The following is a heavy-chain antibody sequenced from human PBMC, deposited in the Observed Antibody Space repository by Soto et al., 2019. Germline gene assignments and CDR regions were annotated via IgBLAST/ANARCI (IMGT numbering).Heavy chain of an antibody. Sequence: QVQLVQSGAEVKKPGSSVKVSCKASGGTFSSYAISWVRQAPGQGLEWMGGIIPIFGTANYAQKFQGRVTITADESTSTAYMELSSLRSEDTAVYSCARVPPRGRPKFGWFYPWGQGTLVTVSS. CDR3: ARVPPRGRPKFGWFYP. J-gene: IGHJ5*02. V-gene: IGHV1-69*01. CDR1: GGTFSSYA. D-gene: IGHD3-16*01. CDR2: IIPIFGTA.